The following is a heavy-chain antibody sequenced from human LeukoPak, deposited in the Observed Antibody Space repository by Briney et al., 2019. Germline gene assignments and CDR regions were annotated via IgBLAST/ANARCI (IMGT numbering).Heavy chain of an antibody. Sequence: GGTLRLSCAASGFTFSNYAMNWVRQAPGKGLEWVSSISSSSSYIYYADSVKGRFTISRDNAKNSLYLQMNSLRAEDTAVYYCARDRVDTAMVLFDYWGQGTLVTVSS. J-gene: IGHJ4*02. V-gene: IGHV3-21*01. CDR2: ISSSSSYI. CDR1: GFTFSNYA. CDR3: ARDRVDTAMVLFDY. D-gene: IGHD5-18*01.